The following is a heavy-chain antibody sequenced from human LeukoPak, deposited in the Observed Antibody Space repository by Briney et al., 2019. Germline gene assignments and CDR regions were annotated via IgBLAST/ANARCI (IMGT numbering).Heavy chain of an antibody. CDR3: ATFYYDSSGKSTSFDY. CDR1: GYTFTSYY. CDR2: INPKSGDT. Sequence: GASVKVSCKASGYTFTSYYLHWVRQAPGQGLEWMGWINPKSGDTNYAQKFQGRVTMTRDTSIGTAYTELSRLRSDDTAMYYCATFYYDSSGKSTSFDYWGQGTLVTVSS. D-gene: IGHD3-22*01. V-gene: IGHV1-2*02. J-gene: IGHJ4*02.